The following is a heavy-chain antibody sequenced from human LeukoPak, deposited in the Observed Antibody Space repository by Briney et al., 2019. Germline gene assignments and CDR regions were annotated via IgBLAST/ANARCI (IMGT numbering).Heavy chain of an antibody. J-gene: IGHJ3*02. CDR3: TRLDCSTSCYPRDAFDI. V-gene: IGHV5-51*01. D-gene: IGHD2-2*01. CDR2: IYPRDSDT. CDR1: GYSFTRYW. Sequence: GEAPKISCKGSGYSFTRYWIGWVRQMPGKCLEWTGIIYPRDSDTRYSPSFQGQVTISADKSINTAYLQWSSLKASDTAMYYCTRLDCSTSCYPRDAFDIWGQGTMVTVS.